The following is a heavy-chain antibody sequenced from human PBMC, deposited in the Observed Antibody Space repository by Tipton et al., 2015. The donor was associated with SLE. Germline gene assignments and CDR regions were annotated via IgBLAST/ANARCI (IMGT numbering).Heavy chain of an antibody. D-gene: IGHD7-27*01. CDR3: ARHDTGDNSYDGLNV. CDR1: GGSISSYY. CDR2: IYYTGST. Sequence: TLSLTCTVSGGSISSYYWSWIRQPPGKGLEWIGYIYYTGSTNYNPSLKSRVTISVDTSKNRFSLKLTSVAAPDAAVYYCARHDTGDNSYDGLNVWGQGPTVSVSS. J-gene: IGHJ6*02. V-gene: IGHV4-59*01.